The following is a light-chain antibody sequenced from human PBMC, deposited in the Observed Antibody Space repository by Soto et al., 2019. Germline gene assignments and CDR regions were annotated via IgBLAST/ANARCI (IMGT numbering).Light chain of an antibody. CDR3: SSYTSSSTVGV. V-gene: IGLV2-8*01. Sequence: QSLLTQPPSASGSPGQSVTISCTGTSSDVGDYDYVSWYQQHPGKAPKLMIYEVSKRPSGVPDRFSGSKSGNTASLTVSGLQTEDEADYFCSSYTSSSTVGVFGTGTKVTVL. CDR2: EVS. J-gene: IGLJ1*01. CDR1: SSDVGDYDY.